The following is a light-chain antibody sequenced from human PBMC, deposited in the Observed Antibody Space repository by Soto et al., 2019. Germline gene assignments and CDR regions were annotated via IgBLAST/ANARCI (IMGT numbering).Light chain of an antibody. CDR3: QQYDSYPA. J-gene: IGKJ1*01. V-gene: IGKV1-5*03. CDR2: KAS. Sequence: DIQMTQSPSTLSASVGGRVAITCRASQSISSWLAWYQQKPGKAPKLLIYKASSLERGVPSRFSGSASGTEFTLTISSLQPDDFATYYCQQYDSYPAFGQGTKVDI. CDR1: QSISSW.